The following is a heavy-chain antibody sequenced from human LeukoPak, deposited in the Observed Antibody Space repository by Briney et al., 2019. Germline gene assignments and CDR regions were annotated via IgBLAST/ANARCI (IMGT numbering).Heavy chain of an antibody. D-gene: IGHD1-26*01. J-gene: IGHJ4*02. CDR2: MNPNSGNT. CDR1: GCTFTIYA. V-gene: IGHV1-8*02. Sequence: ASVTVSFKAAGCTFTIYAINWVRQAPGQGLEWMGWMNPNSGNTGYAQKFQDRLTITTNTSISTAYMELSSLRSEDTAVYYCARGLVGAFDYWGQGTLVTVSS. CDR3: ARGLVGAFDY.